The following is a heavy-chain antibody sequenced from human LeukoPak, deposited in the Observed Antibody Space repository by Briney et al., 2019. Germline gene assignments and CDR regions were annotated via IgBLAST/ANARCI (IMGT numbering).Heavy chain of an antibody. CDR3: AVPGYTNSYYGDY. CDR2: INSGGST. D-gene: IGHD2-2*01. V-gene: IGHV3-53*01. Sequence: HSGGSLRLSCTASAFTVNTNYMIWVRQAPGKGLEWVSVINSGGSTYYADSVKGRFTISRNISKSTLCLQMNSLRAEDTAVYYCAVPGYTNSYYGDYWGQGSLVTVSS. CDR1: AFTVNTNY. J-gene: IGHJ4*02.